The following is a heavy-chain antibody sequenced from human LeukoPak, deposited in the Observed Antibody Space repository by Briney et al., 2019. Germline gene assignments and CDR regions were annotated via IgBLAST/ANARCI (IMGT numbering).Heavy chain of an antibody. D-gene: IGHD1-26*01. CDR1: GFIFGDHA. CDR3: AKEYTGTFSPFPSYFDN. CDR2: ITDSGGRT. V-gene: IGHV3-23*01. J-gene: IGHJ4*02. Sequence: GGSLRLSCTGSGFIFGDHAMTWVRQAPGKGLEWVSAITDSGGRTYYADSVKGRFTISRDNSKNTLYLQMNSLRAEDTAIYYCAKEYTGTFSPFPSYFDNWGQGTLVTVSS.